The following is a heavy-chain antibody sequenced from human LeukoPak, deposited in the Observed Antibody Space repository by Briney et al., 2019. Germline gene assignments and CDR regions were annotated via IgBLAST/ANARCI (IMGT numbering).Heavy chain of an antibody. CDR1: GGSISSSSYY. J-gene: IGHJ5*02. D-gene: IGHD3-10*01. CDR2: IYYSGST. V-gene: IGHV4-61*01. Sequence: PSETLSLTCTVSGGSISSSSYYWSWIRQPPGKGLEWIGYIYYSGSTNYNPSLKSRVTVSVDTSKNQFSLKLSSVTAADTAVYYCARGGSGTYYNWVGWFDPWGQGTLVTVSS. CDR3: ARGGSGTYYNWVGWFDP.